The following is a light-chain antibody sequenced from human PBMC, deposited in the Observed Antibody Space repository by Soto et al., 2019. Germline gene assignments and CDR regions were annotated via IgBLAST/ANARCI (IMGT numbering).Light chain of an antibody. CDR1: SSDIGGYNY. J-gene: IGLJ1*01. V-gene: IGLV2-14*01. CDR2: DVS. Sequence: QSVLTQPASVSGSPGQSITISCTGTSSDIGGYNYVSWYQQHPGKAPKLMIYDVSNRPSGVSNRFSGSKSGNTASLTISGLQAEDEADYYCSSYTSSRSYVFGTGTKVTVL. CDR3: SSYTSSRSYV.